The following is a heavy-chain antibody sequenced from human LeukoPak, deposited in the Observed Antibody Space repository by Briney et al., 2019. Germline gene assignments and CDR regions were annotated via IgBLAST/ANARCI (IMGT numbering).Heavy chain of an antibody. Sequence: GGSLRLSCAASGFTVSSNYMSWVRQAPGKGLEWVSVIYSGGSTYYADSVKGRFTISRDNSKNTLYLQMNSLRAEDTAVYYCARLVDYAWGSYRRYYFDYWGQGTLVTVSS. CDR2: IYSGGST. D-gene: IGHD3-16*02. J-gene: IGHJ4*02. CDR3: ARLVDYAWGSYRRYYFDY. V-gene: IGHV3-53*01. CDR1: GFTVSSNY.